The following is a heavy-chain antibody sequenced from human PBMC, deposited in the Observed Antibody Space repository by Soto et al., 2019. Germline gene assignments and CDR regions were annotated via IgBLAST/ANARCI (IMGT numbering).Heavy chain of an antibody. CDR1: GFTFTSSA. D-gene: IGHD2-15*01. CDR3: AADSRYCSGGNCEDY. Sequence: QMQLVQSGPEVKKPGTSVKVSCKASGFTFTSSAMQWVRQARGQRLEWIGWIVVGSGHTNYAQKFQETVTVTRDTSTGTAYRELSNLRSEDTAVYYCAADSRYCSGGNCEDYWGQGTLFTDS. CDR2: IVVGSGHT. J-gene: IGHJ4*02. V-gene: IGHV1-58*02.